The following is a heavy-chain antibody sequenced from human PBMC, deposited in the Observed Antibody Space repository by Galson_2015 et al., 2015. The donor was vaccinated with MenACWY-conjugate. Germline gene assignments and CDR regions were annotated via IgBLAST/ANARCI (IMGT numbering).Heavy chain of an antibody. CDR2: IYYSGST. CDR1: GGSISSTSYY. Sequence: ETLSLTCIVSGGSISSTSYYWGWIRQPPGKGLEWFGSIYYSGSTYYSPTLKSRVTISVDTSKNQFSLKLSSVTAADTAVYYCARDRGENYDSGGYFDYWGQGALVIVSS. D-gene: IGHD3-10*01. V-gene: IGHV4-39*07. CDR3: ARDRGENYDSGGYFDY. J-gene: IGHJ4*02.